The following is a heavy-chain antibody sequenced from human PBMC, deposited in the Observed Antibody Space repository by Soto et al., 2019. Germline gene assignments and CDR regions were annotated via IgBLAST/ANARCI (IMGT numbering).Heavy chain of an antibody. CDR2: INPRSGGT. CDR3: ARGVSTDCSNGVCSFHYYYQMDV. D-gene: IGHD2-8*01. V-gene: IGHV1-2*02. CDR1: GDTFTAHL. Sequence: GDTFTAHLIHCVRQAPGQGLEWMGSINPRSGGTNNVQSFQGRVTMTRDTSSRKASMELRRLTSDDTAVYYCARGVSTDCSNGVCSFHYYYQMDVWGPGNTVTVSS. J-gene: IGHJ6*02.